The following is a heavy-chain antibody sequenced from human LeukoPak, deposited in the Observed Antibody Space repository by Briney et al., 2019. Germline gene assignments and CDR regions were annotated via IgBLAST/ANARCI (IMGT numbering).Heavy chain of an antibody. Sequence: SSETLSLTCTVSGASINSYYWSWIRQPPGKGLEWIGRISSSGSTNYNPSLKSRVTISVDTSKNQFSLKLSSVTAADTAVYFCARGPYSYDSSGAFDIWGQGTMVTVSS. CDR2: ISSSGST. V-gene: IGHV4-4*08. J-gene: IGHJ3*02. D-gene: IGHD3-22*01. CDR1: GASINSYY. CDR3: ARGPYSYDSSGAFDI.